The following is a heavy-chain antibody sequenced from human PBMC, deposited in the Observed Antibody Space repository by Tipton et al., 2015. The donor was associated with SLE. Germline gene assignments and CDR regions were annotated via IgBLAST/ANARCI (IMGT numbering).Heavy chain of an antibody. D-gene: IGHD2-15*01. CDR3: ARVLLGYCSGGSCRFFDY. Sequence: TLSLTCTVSGGSISSGDYYWSWIRQPPGKGLEWIGYIYYSGSTYYNPSLKSRVTISVDTSKNQFSLKLSSVTAADTAVYYCARVLLGYCSGGSCRFFDYWGQGTLGTVSS. J-gene: IGHJ4*02. V-gene: IGHV4-30-4*01. CDR1: GGSISSGDYY. CDR2: IYYSGST.